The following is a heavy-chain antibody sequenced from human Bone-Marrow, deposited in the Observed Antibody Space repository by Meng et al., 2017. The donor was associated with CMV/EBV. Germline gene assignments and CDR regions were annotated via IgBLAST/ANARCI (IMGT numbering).Heavy chain of an antibody. V-gene: IGHV4-39*01. J-gene: IGHJ4*02. CDR2: IYYSGST. CDR1: GGSISSSSYY. CDR3: ARLRLGAHLDY. D-gene: IGHD3-16*01. Sequence: LRLSCTVSGGSISSSSYYWGWIRQPPGKGLEWIGSIYYSGSTYYNPSLKSRVTISVDTSKNQFSLKLSSVTAADTAVYYCARLRLGAHLDYWGQGTLVTVAS.